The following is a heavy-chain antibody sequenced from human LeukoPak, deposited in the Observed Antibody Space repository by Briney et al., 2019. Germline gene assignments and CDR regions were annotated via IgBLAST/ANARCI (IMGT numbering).Heavy chain of an antibody. CDR1: GYTLTGYY. J-gene: IGHJ6*03. V-gene: IGHV1-2*02. CDR2: INPNSGGT. D-gene: IGHD4-11*01. Sequence: GASVKVSCKASGYTLTGYYMHWVRQAPGQGLEWMGWINPNSGGTNYAQKFQGRVTMTRDTSISTAYMELSRLRSDDTAVYYCAREAGTVTTLSNPAGGHYMDVWGKGTTVTVSS. CDR3: AREAGTVTTLSNPAGGHYMDV.